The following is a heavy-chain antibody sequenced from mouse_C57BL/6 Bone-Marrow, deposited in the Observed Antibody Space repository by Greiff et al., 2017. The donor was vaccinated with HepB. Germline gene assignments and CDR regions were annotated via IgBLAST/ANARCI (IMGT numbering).Heavy chain of an antibody. CDR2: IDPENGDT. CDR3: TTEEGWRMDY. J-gene: IGHJ4*01. D-gene: IGHD2-3*01. Sequence: VQLQQPGAELVRPGASVKLSCTASGFNIKDDYMHWVKQRPEQGLEWIGWIDPENGDTEYASKFQGKATITADTSSNTAYLQLSSLTSEDTAVYYCTTEEGWRMDYWGQGTSVTLSS. V-gene: IGHV14-4*01. CDR1: GFNIKDDY.